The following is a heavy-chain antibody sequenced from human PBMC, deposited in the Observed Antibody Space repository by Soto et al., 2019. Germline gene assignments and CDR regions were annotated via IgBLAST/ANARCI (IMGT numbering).Heavy chain of an antibody. D-gene: IGHD1-26*01. CDR1: GDSVSSNSVA. J-gene: IGHJ4*02. CDR3: ARDTPAKGSYFDY. CDR2: TYYKSKWYN. V-gene: IGHV6-1*01. Sequence: QALSLPFAISGDSVSSNSVACNLIRHSPSRGLEWLGRTYYKSKWYNDYAVSVKSRITINPDTSKNQFSLQLNSVTPEDTAVYYCARDTPAKGSYFDYWGQGTLVTVSS.